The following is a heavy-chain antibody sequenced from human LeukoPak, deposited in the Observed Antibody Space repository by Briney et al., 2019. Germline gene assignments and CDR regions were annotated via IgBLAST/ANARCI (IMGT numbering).Heavy chain of an antibody. CDR1: GGTFSSYA. Sequence: ASVKVSCTASGGTFSSYAISWVRQAPGQGLEWMGGIIPIFGTANYAQKFQGRVTITTDESTSTAYMELSSLRSEDTAVYYCARVPLRFLEWLYLDYWGQGTLVTVSS. D-gene: IGHD3-3*01. CDR2: IIPIFGTA. CDR3: ARVPLRFLEWLYLDY. V-gene: IGHV1-69*05. J-gene: IGHJ4*02.